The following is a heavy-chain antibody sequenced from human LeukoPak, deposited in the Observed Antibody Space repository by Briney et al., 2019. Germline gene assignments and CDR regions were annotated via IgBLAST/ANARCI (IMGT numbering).Heavy chain of an antibody. D-gene: IGHD6-13*01. J-gene: IGHJ6*04. CDR3: ARSGISYSSSWYRYYYGMDV. CDR2: IIPIFGTA. V-gene: IGHV1-69*01. Sequence: SVKVSCKASGATFSSYAISWVRQAPGQGLEGMGGIIPIFGTANYAQKFQGRVTITADVSTSTAYMELSSLRSEDTAVYYCARSGISYSSSWYRYYYGMDVWGKGTTVTVSS. CDR1: GATFSSYA.